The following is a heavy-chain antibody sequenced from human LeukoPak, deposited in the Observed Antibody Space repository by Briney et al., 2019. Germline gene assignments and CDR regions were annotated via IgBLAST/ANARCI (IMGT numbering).Heavy chain of an antibody. V-gene: IGHV3-23*01. CDR1: AFTFNSYA. CDR3: AKVISSGWSSLDY. D-gene: IGHD6-19*01. Sequence: GGSLRLSCAASAFTFNSYAMTRVRQAPGKGLEWVSAISGSGVGTYYAESVKGRFTISRDNSNNTLFLQMNSLRAEDTAVYYCAKVISSGWSSLDYWGQGTLVTVSS. CDR2: ISGSGVGT. J-gene: IGHJ4*02.